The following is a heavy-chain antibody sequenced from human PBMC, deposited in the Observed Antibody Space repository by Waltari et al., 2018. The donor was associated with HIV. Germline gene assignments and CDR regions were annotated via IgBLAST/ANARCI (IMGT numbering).Heavy chain of an antibody. D-gene: IGHD3-3*01. CDR1: GGSFSGYY. CDR2: INHSGST. J-gene: IGHJ6*02. CDR3: ARERDYDFWSGYYNSAYYYYGMDV. V-gene: IGHV4-34*01. Sequence: QVQLQQWGAGLLKPSETLSPTCAVYGGSFSGYYWSWIRQPPGQGLEWIGEINHSGSTNYNPSLKSRVTISVDTSKNQFSLKLSSVTAADTAVYYCARERDYDFWSGYYNSAYYYYGMDVWGQGTTVTVSS.